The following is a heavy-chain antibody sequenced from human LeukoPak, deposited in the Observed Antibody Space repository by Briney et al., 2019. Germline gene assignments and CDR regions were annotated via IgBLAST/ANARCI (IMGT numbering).Heavy chain of an antibody. Sequence: SVKVSCKASGGTFSSYAISWVRQAPGQGLEWMGVIIPIFGTANYAQKFQGRVTITADESTSTAYMELSSLRSEDTAVYYCASRYDSSGYLLQGPRRRDYFDYWGQGTLVTVSS. V-gene: IGHV1-69*01. CDR2: IIPIFGTA. CDR3: ASRYDSSGYLLQGPRRRDYFDY. D-gene: IGHD3-22*01. CDR1: GGTFSSYA. J-gene: IGHJ4*02.